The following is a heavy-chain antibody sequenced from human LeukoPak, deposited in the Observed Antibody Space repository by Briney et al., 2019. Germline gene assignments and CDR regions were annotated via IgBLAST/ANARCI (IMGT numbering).Heavy chain of an antibody. Sequence: SETPSLTCTVSGGSIRGYYWTWIRQPPGKGLEWIGYIYYSGSVDYNPSLTSRVTISVDTSNNQFSLKLSSVTAADSALYYCAREYCSSTNCYFDYWGQGTLVTVSS. CDR3: AREYCSSTNCYFDY. J-gene: IGHJ4*02. CDR2: IYYSGSV. V-gene: IGHV4-59*01. D-gene: IGHD2-2*01. CDR1: GGSIRGYY.